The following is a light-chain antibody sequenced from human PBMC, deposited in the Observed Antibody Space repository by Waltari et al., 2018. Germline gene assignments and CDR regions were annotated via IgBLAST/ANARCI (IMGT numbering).Light chain of an antibody. CDR2: ETS. CDR1: TGDVTSGHY. J-gene: IGLJ3*02. CDR3: LLSYSGSWV. Sequence: QTVVTQEPSLTVSPGGTVTLTCSSSTGDVTSGHYPYWFQQKPGQAHRTLIYETSNKHTWTPARFSGSLLGGKAALTLSGAQAEDEADYYCLLSYSGSWVFGGGTKLTVL. V-gene: IGLV7-46*01.